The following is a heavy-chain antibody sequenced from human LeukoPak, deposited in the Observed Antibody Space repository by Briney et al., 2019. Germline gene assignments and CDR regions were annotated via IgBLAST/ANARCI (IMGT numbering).Heavy chain of an antibody. Sequence: PSETLSLTCTVSGGSISGYYWSWIRQPPGKGLEWIGYIYYSGSTNYNPSLKSRVTISVDTSKNQFSLKLSSVTAADTAVYYCARANGDEGRVYYFDYWGQGTLVTVSS. D-gene: IGHD4-17*01. V-gene: IGHV4-59*01. CDR1: GGSISGYY. CDR3: ARANGDEGRVYYFDY. J-gene: IGHJ4*02. CDR2: IYYSGST.